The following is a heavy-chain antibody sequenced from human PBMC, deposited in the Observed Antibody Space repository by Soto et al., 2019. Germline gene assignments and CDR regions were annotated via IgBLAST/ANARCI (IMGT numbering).Heavy chain of an antibody. D-gene: IGHD3-22*01. CDR2: IYWDDDQ. V-gene: IGHV2-5*02. J-gene: IGHJ4*02. CDR3: VKDSSGYYGFDD. CDR1: GFSLSTRGLG. Sequence: QITLKESGPTLVKPTQTLTLTCTFSGFSLSTRGLGVGWIRQPPGKALEWLALIYWDDDQRYSPSLKSRLTITKDNSKNQVVLTMTNMDPVDTATYYCVKDSSGYYGFDDWGQGTLVTVSS.